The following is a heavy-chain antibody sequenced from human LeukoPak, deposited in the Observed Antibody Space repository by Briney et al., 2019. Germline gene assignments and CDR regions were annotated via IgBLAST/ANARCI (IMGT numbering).Heavy chain of an antibody. Sequence: ASVKVSCKASGGTFSSYAISWVRQAPGQGLEWMGWITPFNGNTNYAQQFQDRVTITRDRSRNTVYMELNSLRFEDTAMYYCARSPFSGDDDAFDIWGQGTMVTVSS. CDR2: ITPFNGNT. CDR1: GGTFSSYA. V-gene: IGHV1-45*02. CDR3: ARSPFSGDDDAFDI. J-gene: IGHJ3*02. D-gene: IGHD5-12*01.